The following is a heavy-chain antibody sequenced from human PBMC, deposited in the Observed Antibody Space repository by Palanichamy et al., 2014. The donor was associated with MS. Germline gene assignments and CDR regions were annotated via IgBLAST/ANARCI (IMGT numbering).Heavy chain of an antibody. V-gene: IGHV4-59*01. CDR3: ARVPLIVGAPGPFDY. Sequence: LKSRVTISVDTSKNQFSLKLSSVTAADTAVYYCARVPLIVGAPGPFDYWGQGTLVTVSS. J-gene: IGHJ4*02. D-gene: IGHD1-26*01.